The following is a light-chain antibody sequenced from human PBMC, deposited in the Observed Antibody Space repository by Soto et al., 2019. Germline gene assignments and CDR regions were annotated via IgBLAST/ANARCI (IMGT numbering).Light chain of an antibody. Sequence: EIVLTQSPGTLSLFPGERATLSCRASQSVSSSYLAWYQQKPGQAPRLLIYGASNRATGIPDRFSGSGSGTDFTLTISRLEPEDFAVYYCQQYGSSPELTFGGGTKVGIK. J-gene: IGKJ4*01. CDR3: QQYGSSPELT. V-gene: IGKV3-20*01. CDR2: GAS. CDR1: QSVSSSY.